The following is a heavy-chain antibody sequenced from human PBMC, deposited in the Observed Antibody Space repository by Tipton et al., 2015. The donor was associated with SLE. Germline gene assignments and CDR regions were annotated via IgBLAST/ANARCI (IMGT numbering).Heavy chain of an antibody. D-gene: IGHD1-7*01. V-gene: IGHV4-34*01. CDR1: GFTFSSYW. CDR2: INHSGST. Sequence: LRLSCAASGFTFSSYWMSWVRQPPGKGLEWIGEINHSGSTNYNPSLKSRVTISVDTSKNQFSLKLSSVTAADTAVYYCARYWGVELGWFDPWGQGTLVTVSS. CDR3: ARYWGVELGWFDP. J-gene: IGHJ5*02.